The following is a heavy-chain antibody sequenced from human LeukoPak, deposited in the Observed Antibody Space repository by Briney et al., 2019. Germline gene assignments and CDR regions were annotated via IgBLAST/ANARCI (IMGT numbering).Heavy chain of an antibody. CDR3: AKDPVAGAPSYYFDN. D-gene: IGHD6-19*01. J-gene: IGHJ4*02. Sequence: GGSLRLSCEASGFTFNTYGMNWVRQAPGKGLEWVSFLRYDGRNQYYADSVKGRFTISRDNPKSTLYLQMSSLRPEDTAVYYCAKDPVAGAPSYYFDNWGQGTLVTVSS. V-gene: IGHV3-30*02. CDR1: GFTFNTYG. CDR2: LRYDGRNQ.